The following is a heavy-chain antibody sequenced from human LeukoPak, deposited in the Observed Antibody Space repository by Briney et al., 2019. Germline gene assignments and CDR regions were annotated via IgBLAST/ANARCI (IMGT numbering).Heavy chain of an antibody. CDR1: GYTFTGYY. J-gene: IGHJ1*01. CDR2: INPNSGDT. CDR3: ARYYDSSGYSSEYFQH. D-gene: IGHD3-22*01. V-gene: IGHV1-2*06. Sequence: ASVRVSCKASGYTFTGYYIHWVRQAPGQGLEWMGRINPNSGDTNYAQKFQGRVTMTRDTSISTAYMELSRLRSDDTAVYYCARYYDSSGYSSEYFQHWGQGTLVTVSS.